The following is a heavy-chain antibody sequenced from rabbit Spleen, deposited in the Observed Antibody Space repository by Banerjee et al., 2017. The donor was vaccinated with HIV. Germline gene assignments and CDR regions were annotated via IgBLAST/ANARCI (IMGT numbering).Heavy chain of an antibody. CDR2: TGAGSSGST. D-gene: IGHD6-1*01. Sequence: QEQLEESGGGLVKPEGSLTLTCKASGFSFSDRDVMCWVRQAPGKGLEWIACTGAGSSGSTYYASWAKGRFTISRPWSTTVTLQMTSLTAADTATYFCAREVLYAAYAGFGDATMYYFDLWGPGTLVTVS. J-gene: IGHJ4*01. CDR1: GFSFSDRDV. V-gene: IGHV1S45*01. CDR3: AREVLYAAYAGFGDATMYYFDL.